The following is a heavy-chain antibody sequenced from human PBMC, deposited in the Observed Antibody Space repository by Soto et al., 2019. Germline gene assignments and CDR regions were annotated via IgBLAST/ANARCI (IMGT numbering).Heavy chain of an antibody. CDR3: AREYYDFWSGEYHNGMDV. V-gene: IGHV4-38-2*02. CDR1: GYSISSGYL. J-gene: IGHJ6*02. D-gene: IGHD3-3*01. CDR2: IYYTGST. Sequence: XGTLDLTCGVSGYSISSGYLWVCIRQPPGKGLEWMGSIYYTGSTYYNPSLLTRITISVDTSKNQFSLKLSSVTAADTALYYCAREYYDFWSGEYHNGMDVWGPGTTVTVSS.